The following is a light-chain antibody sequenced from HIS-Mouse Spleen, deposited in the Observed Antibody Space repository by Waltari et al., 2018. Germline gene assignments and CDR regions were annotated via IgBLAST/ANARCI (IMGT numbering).Light chain of an antibody. CDR2: AAS. Sequence: DIQLTQSPSFLSASVGDRFTITCRASQGISSYLAWYQQKPGKAPKLLIYAASTLQSGVPSRFSGSGSGTEFTLKISSLQPEDFATYYCQQLNSYPPTFGQGTKVEIK. J-gene: IGKJ1*01. CDR1: QGISSY. V-gene: IGKV1-9*01. CDR3: QQLNSYPPT.